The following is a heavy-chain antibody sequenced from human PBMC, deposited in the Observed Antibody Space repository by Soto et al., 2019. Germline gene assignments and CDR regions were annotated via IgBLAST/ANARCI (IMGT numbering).Heavy chain of an antibody. D-gene: IGHD4-4*01. V-gene: IGHV1-46*01. CDR1: GYTFTSYY. CDR3: AVGGNYLSMDV. Sequence: QVQLVQSGAEVKKPGASVKVSCKASGYTFTSYYMHWVRLAPGQGLEWMGIINPDGGGNSYAQQFQGRVIMTRDTSTSTVYMEMSSPRSEDTAVYYCAVGGNYLSMDVWGQGTTVTVSS. J-gene: IGHJ6*02. CDR2: INPDGGGN.